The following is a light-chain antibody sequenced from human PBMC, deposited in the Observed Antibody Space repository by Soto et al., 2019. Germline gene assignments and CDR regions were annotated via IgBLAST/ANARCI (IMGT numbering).Light chain of an antibody. CDR2: GAS. V-gene: IGKV3-20*01. J-gene: IGKJ5*01. CDR3: QQHGNSPIT. CDR1: QSVRSSF. Sequence: EIVLTQSPGTLSLSPGERATLSCRASQSVRSSFLAWYQHKPGQAPRLLIYGASSRATGIPDRFSGSASGTDFTLTISRLEPEDFAVYYCQQHGNSPITFGQGTRLELK.